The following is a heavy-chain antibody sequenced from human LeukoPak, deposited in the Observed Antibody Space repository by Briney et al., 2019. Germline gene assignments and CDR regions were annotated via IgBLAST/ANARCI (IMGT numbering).Heavy chain of an antibody. CDR2: ISCSGSPI. CDR1: GFTFSSYE. D-gene: IGHD1-26*01. J-gene: IGHJ4*02. V-gene: IGHV3-48*03. CDR3: ATDDGAVGATYYFDY. Sequence: GGSLRLSCTASGFTFSSYEMNWVRQAPGMGLEWVSYISCSGSPIYYADSVKRRFTISRDNAKNSLYLQMNSLRAEDTATYYCATDDGAVGATYYFDYWGQGILVTVSS.